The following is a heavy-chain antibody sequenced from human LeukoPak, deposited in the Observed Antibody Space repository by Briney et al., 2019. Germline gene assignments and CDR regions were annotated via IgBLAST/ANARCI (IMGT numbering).Heavy chain of an antibody. V-gene: IGHV3-30*03. Sequence: GGSLRLSCAASGFTFSSYGMHWVRQAPGKGLEWGAVISYDGSNKYYADSVKGRFTISRDNSKNTLYLQMNSLRAEDTAVYYCATFLVLRYFDWVPPDYWGQGTLVTVSS. CDR3: ATFLVLRYFDWVPPDY. CDR2: ISYDGSNK. D-gene: IGHD3-9*01. CDR1: GFTFSSYG. J-gene: IGHJ4*02.